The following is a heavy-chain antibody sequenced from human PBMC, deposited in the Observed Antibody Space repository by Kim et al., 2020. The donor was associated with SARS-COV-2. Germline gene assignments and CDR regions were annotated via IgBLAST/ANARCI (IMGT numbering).Heavy chain of an antibody. J-gene: IGHJ6*02. CDR1: GYTFTSYA. Sequence: ASVKVSCKASGYTFTSYAMNWVRQAPGQGLEWMGWINTNTGNPTYAQGFTGRFVFSLDTSVSTAYLQISSLKAEDTAVYYCARAGPGTARLITIFGVVTFAESGMDVWGQGTTVTVSS. V-gene: IGHV7-4-1*02. D-gene: IGHD3-3*01. CDR3: ARAGPGTARLITIFGVVTFAESGMDV. CDR2: INTNTGNP.